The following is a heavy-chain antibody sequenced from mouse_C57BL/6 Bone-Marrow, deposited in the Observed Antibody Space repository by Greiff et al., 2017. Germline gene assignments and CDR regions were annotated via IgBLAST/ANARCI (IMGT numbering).Heavy chain of an antibody. D-gene: IGHD1-1*01. CDR1: GYTFTDYY. CDR2: IYPGSGNT. CDR3: ARRGITTVVPFAY. J-gene: IGHJ3*01. V-gene: IGHV1-76*01. Sequence: QVQLQQSGAELVRPGASVKLSCKASGYTFTDYYINWVKQRPGQGLEWIARIYPGSGNTYYNEKFKGKATLTVDKSSSTAYMQLSSLTSEDSAVYYCARRGITTVVPFAYWGQGTLVTVSA.